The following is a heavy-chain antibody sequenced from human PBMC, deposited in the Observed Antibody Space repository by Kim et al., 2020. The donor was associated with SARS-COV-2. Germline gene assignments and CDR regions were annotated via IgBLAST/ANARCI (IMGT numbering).Heavy chain of an antibody. J-gene: IGHJ1*01. D-gene: IGHD3-10*01. CDR2: IKQDGSEK. Sequence: GGSLRLSCAASGFTFSSYWMSWVRQAPGKGLEWVANIKQDGSEKYYVDSVKGRFTISRDNAKNSLYLQMNSLRAEDTAVYYCARDRGLLWFGELGDFQHWGQGTLVTVSS. CDR3: ARDRGLLWFGELGDFQH. V-gene: IGHV3-7*03. CDR1: GFTFSSYW.